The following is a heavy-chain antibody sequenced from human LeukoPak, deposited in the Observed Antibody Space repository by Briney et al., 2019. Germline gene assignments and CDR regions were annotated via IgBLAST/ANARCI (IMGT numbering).Heavy chain of an antibody. V-gene: IGHV4-59*01. Sequence: PSETLSLTCTASGGSISSYYWSWIRQPPGKGLEWIGYIYYSGSTNYNPSLKSRVTISVDTSKNQFSLKLSSVTAADTAVYYCACSNGNWFDPWGQGTLVTVSS. D-gene: IGHD4-11*01. CDR3: ACSNGNWFDP. J-gene: IGHJ5*02. CDR1: GGSISSYY. CDR2: IYYSGST.